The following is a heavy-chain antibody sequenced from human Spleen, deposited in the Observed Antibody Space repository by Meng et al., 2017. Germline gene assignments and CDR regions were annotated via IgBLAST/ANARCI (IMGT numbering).Heavy chain of an antibody. V-gene: IGHV3-30*04. J-gene: IGHJ5*02. Sequence: QQVHAEGGLTNPRASPFLSFAASDSTFSVCLNRVSHPAPGKSQWLGTATSNAVSDNNYAVSVKGRITIPRDNSKNTLYLQLITLTPEDTAGYYWARECGPLRYDLWGQGTLVTVSS. D-gene: IGHD2-2*01. CDR1: DSTFSVCL. CDR3: ARECGPLRYDL. CDR2: TSNAVSDN.